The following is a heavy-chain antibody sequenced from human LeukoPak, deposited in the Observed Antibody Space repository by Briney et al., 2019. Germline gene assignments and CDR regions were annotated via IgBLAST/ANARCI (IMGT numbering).Heavy chain of an antibody. J-gene: IGHJ4*02. CDR3: VKDFKASGWYGGFDY. V-gene: IGHV3-64D*06. CDR1: GFTFSSYA. CDR2: VSSNGGST. D-gene: IGHD6-19*01. Sequence: PGGSLRLSCSASGFTFSSYAMHWVRQAPGTGLEYVSGVSSNGGSTYYADSVKGRFTIFRDNSKNTLYLQMSILRAEDTAMYYCVKDFKASGWYGGFDYWGQGTLVTVSS.